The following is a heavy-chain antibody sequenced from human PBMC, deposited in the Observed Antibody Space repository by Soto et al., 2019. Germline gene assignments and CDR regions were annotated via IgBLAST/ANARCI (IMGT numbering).Heavy chain of an antibody. J-gene: IGHJ4*02. D-gene: IGHD1-7*01. V-gene: IGHV3-9*01. CDR2: ITWNSGKT. CDR3: VQSQNWDSGDVSFDY. CDR1: GFSFDGFSFADYA. Sequence: EVQLVESGGDLVQPGMSLRLSCAASGFSFDGFSFADYAMHWVRQGPGKGLEWVSGITWNSGKTAYADFVQGRFTISRDNAKSSLFLQMNSLRPEDTALYYCVQSQNWDSGDVSFDYWGQGTLVTVSS.